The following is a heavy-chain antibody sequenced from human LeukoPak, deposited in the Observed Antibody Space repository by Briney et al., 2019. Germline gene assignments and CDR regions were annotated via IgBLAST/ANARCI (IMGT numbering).Heavy chain of an antibody. Sequence: GGSLRLSCAASGFTFSTYSVNWVRQAPGKGLEWVSSISSSSSYIYYADSVKGRFTISRDNAKNSLYLQMNSLRAEDTAVYYCAKVQYFDWSFDYWGQGTLVTVSS. CDR2: ISSSSSYI. D-gene: IGHD3-9*01. CDR3: AKVQYFDWSFDY. CDR1: GFTFSTYS. J-gene: IGHJ4*02. V-gene: IGHV3-21*01.